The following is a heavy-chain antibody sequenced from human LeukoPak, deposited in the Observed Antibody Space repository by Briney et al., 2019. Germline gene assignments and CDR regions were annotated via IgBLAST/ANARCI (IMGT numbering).Heavy chain of an antibody. Sequence: ASVKVSCKASGYTFTSYAMNWVRQAPGQGLEWMGIINPSGGSTSYAQKFQGRVTMTRDMSTSTVYMELSSLRSEDTAVYYCARDGSSSSPGGSFDYWGQGTLVTVSS. V-gene: IGHV1-46*01. D-gene: IGHD6-6*01. CDR3: ARDGSSSSPGGSFDY. CDR2: INPSGGST. CDR1: GYTFTSYA. J-gene: IGHJ4*02.